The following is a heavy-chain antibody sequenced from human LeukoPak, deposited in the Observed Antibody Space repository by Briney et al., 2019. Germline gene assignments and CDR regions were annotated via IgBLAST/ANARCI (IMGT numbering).Heavy chain of an antibody. D-gene: IGHD3-22*01. V-gene: IGHV1-58*02. J-gene: IGHJ4*02. CDR1: GFTFTSSA. Sequence: SVKVSCKASGFTFTSSAMQLVRQARRQRLEWIEWIVVGSGNTNYAQKFQERVTITRDMSTSTAYMELSSLRSEDTAVYYCAAVAPYDSSGYYYFDYWGQGTLVTVSS. CDR3: AAVAPYDSSGYYYFDY. CDR2: IVVGSGNT.